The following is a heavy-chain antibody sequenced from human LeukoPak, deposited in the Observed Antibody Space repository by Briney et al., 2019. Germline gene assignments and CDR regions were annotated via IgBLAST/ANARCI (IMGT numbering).Heavy chain of an antibody. D-gene: IGHD3-10*01. Sequence: PSETLSLTCAVYGGSFSDYYWTWIRQPPGKGLEWIGEINHGGSTKYNPSLESRVTISVDTSKNQFSLRLSSVTAADTAVYYCARHFPQKGGGITMVRGVRQPRGAFDIWGQGTMVTVSS. CDR2: INHGGST. CDR1: GGSFSDYY. CDR3: ARHFPQKGGGITMVRGVRQPRGAFDI. J-gene: IGHJ3*02. V-gene: IGHV4-34*01.